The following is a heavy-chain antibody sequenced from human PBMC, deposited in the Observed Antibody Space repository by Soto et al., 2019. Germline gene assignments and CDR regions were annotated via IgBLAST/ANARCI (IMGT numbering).Heavy chain of an antibody. J-gene: IGHJ4*02. CDR3: ARDSSLDY. CDR1: GFIFSRKT. CDR2: ISSSSSYI. V-gene: IGHV3-21*01. Sequence: EVQLVESGGGLVKPGGSLRLSCAASGFIFSRKTMNWVRQAPGKGLEWVSSISSSSSYIYYADSVKGRFTITRDNAKNSLYLQMNSLRVEDTAVYYCARDSSLDYWGQGTLVTVSS. D-gene: IGHD2-2*01.